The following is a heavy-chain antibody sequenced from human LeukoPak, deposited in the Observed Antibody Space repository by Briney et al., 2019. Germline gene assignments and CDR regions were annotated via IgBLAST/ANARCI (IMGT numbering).Heavy chain of an antibody. CDR1: GFTVSTNY. Sequence: GGSLRLSCEASGFTVSTNYMSWVRQAPGKGLEWVSVIYSGGRTYYADSVKGRFTISRDNSKNTLHLQMNSLRAEDTAVYYCATDGLYCSSTNCYFEYWGQGTLVTVSS. CDR3: ATDGLYCSSTNCYFEY. D-gene: IGHD2-2*01. CDR2: IYSGGRT. J-gene: IGHJ4*02. V-gene: IGHV3-53*01.